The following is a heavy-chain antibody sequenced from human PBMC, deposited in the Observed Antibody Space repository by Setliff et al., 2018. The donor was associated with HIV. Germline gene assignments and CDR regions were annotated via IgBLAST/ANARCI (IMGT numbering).Heavy chain of an antibody. CDR2: IDWDDDK. Sequence: PSQTLSLTCTFSGFSLSTSGMCVSWIRQPPGKALEWLARIDWDDDKYYSTSLKTRLTISKDTSKNQVVLTMTNMDPVDTATYYCARSKSYYDSSGYAYNYYMDVWGKGTTVTVSS. CDR3: ARSKSYYDSSGYAYNYYMDV. D-gene: IGHD3-22*01. V-gene: IGHV2-70*11. CDR1: GFSLSTSGMC. J-gene: IGHJ6*03.